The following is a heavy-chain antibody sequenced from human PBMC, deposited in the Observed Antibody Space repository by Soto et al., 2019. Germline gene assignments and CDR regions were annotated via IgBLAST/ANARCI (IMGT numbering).Heavy chain of an antibody. J-gene: IGHJ4*02. Sequence: GGSLRLSCAASGFTFNSYSMNWVRQAPGKGLEWVSSMSRSSRYIYYADSVKGRFTISRDNAKNSVYLQMNSLRAEDTAVYYCARDGGVAATLANYFDYWGQGTLVTVSS. CDR1: GFTFNSYS. D-gene: IGHD2-15*01. CDR3: ARDGGVAATLANYFDY. CDR2: MSRSSRYI. V-gene: IGHV3-21*01.